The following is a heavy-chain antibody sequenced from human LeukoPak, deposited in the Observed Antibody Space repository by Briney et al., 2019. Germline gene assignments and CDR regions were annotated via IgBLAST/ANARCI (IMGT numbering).Heavy chain of an antibody. V-gene: IGHV4-34*01. J-gene: IGHJ5*02. CDR1: GGSFSGYY. CDR2: INHSGST. CDR3: ARSRGGWYGSWFDP. D-gene: IGHD6-19*01. Sequence: SETLSLTCAVYGGSFSGYYWSWIRQPPGKGLEWIGEINHSGSTNYNPSLKSRVTISVDTSKNQFSLRLSSVTAADTAVYYCARSRGGWYGSWFDPWGQGTLVTVSS.